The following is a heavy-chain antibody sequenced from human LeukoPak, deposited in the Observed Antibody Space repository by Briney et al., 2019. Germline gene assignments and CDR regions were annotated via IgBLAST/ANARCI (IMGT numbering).Heavy chain of an antibody. D-gene: IGHD1-1*01. V-gene: IGHV1-8*01. Sequence: ASVTVSCKASGYTFTSYDINWVRQATGQGLEWMGWMNPNSGNTGYAQKFQGRVTMTRNTSISTAYMELSSLRSEDTAVYYCARAYQLEPGTPWFDPWGQGTLVTVSS. CDR2: MNPNSGNT. CDR1: GYTFTSYD. CDR3: ARAYQLEPGTPWFDP. J-gene: IGHJ5*02.